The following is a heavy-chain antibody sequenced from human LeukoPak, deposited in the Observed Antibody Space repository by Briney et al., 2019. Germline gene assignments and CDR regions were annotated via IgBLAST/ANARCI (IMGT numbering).Heavy chain of an antibody. CDR2: IYYTGSM. V-gene: IGHV4-39*01. D-gene: IGHD3-22*01. CDR3: ARQTRYYDTSGTLGAFDI. CDR1: GGSISSSNYY. Sequence: SETLSLTCTVSGGSISSSNYYWGRIRQPPGKGLEWIGTIYYTGSMFYSPSLKSRVTVSVDTSKNQFSLKLSSVTAADTALYYCARQTRYYDTSGTLGAFDIWGQGTLVTVSS. J-gene: IGHJ3*02.